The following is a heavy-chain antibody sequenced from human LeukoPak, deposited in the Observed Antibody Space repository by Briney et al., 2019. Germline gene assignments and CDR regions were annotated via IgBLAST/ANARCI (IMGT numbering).Heavy chain of an antibody. D-gene: IGHD2-8*02. CDR2: ISAYNGNT. Sequence: ASVKVSCKASGYTFTSYGISWVRQAPGQGLEWMGWISAYNGNTNYAQKLQSRVTMTTDTSTSTAYMELRSLRSDDTAVYYCARDLPGPWSYYFDYWGQGTLVTVSS. CDR3: ARDLPGPWSYYFDY. V-gene: IGHV1-18*04. J-gene: IGHJ4*02. CDR1: GYTFTSYG.